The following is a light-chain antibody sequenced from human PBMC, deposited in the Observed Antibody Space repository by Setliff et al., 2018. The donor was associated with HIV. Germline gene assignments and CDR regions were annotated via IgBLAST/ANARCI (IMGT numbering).Light chain of an antibody. CDR3: SSYTSSTPLYV. Sequence: QSALTQPPSASGSPGQSVTISCTETSSDVGGYNYVSWYQQHPGKAPKLMIYDVNNRPSGVSNRFSGSKSGNTAPLTISGLQAEDEADYYCSSYTSSTPLYVFGTGTKVTVL. V-gene: IGLV2-14*03. J-gene: IGLJ1*01. CDR1: SSDVGGYNY. CDR2: DVN.